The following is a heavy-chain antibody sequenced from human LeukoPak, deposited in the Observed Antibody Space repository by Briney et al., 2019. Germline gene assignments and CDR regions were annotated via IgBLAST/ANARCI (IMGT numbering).Heavy chain of an antibody. J-gene: IGHJ4*02. Sequence: SGRSLRLSCVASGFTFSNHGMHWVRQAPGKGLEWVAVTSYDGSNEHYADSVKGRFTISRDNSKNTLYLQMNSLRAEDTAVYYCARVSSGEQWLAFDYWGQGTLVTVSS. D-gene: IGHD6-19*01. CDR2: TSYDGSNE. V-gene: IGHV3-30*03. CDR3: ARVSSGEQWLAFDY. CDR1: GFTFSNHG.